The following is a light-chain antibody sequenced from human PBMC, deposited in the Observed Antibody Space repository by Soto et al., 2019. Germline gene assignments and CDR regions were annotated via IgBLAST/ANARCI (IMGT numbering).Light chain of an antibody. Sequence: DIQMTQSPSSLSASVGDRVTITCRESQSISSYLNWYQQKPGKAPKLLIYAASSLQSGVPSRFSGSGSGTDLTLTISSLQPEDFATYYCQQSYSTPRTFGQGTKVEIK. V-gene: IGKV1-39*01. CDR1: QSISSY. J-gene: IGKJ1*01. CDR2: AAS. CDR3: QQSYSTPRT.